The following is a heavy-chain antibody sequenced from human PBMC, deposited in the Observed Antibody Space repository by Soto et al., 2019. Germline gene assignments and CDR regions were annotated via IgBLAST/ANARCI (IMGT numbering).Heavy chain of an antibody. CDR3: ANGRLLWFGEFNYYYYGMDV. Sequence: PSETLSLTCAVSGYSIRSGYFWGWIRQPPGKGLEWIGSMYHSGITYYNLSLKSRVTISVDTSKNQLSLKLSSATAADTAVYYCANGRLLWFGEFNYYYYGMDVWGQGTTVTVSS. CDR1: GYSIRSGYF. J-gene: IGHJ6*02. D-gene: IGHD3-10*01. V-gene: IGHV4-38-2*01. CDR2: MYHSGIT.